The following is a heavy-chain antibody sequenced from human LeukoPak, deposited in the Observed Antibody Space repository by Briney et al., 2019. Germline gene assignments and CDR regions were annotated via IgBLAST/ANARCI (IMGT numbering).Heavy chain of an antibody. V-gene: IGHV3-11*01. J-gene: IGHJ4*02. Sequence: GGSLTLSCVASGFTFSDYYMNWIRQAPGQGLEKISYISSSGSTIYYADSVKGRFTISRDTAKNSLYLQMNSLRAEETAVYYCARVPTTTVTVDYWGQGTLVSVSS. CDR2: ISSSGSTI. D-gene: IGHD4-17*01. CDR3: ARVPTTTVTVDY. CDR1: GFTFSDYY.